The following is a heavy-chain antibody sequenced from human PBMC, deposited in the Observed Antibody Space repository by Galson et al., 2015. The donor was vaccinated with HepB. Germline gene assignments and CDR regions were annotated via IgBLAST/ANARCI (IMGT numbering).Heavy chain of an antibody. CDR2: IWYDGSNK. CDR1: GFTFSSYG. D-gene: IGHD1-26*01. V-gene: IGHV3-33*01. CDR3: ARDGSGSFPYYFDY. Sequence: SLRLSCAASGFTFSSYGMHWVRQAPGKGLEWVAVIWYDGSNKYYADSVKGRFTISRDNSKNSLYLQMNSLRAEDTAVYYCARDGSGSFPYYFDYWGQGTLVTVSS. J-gene: IGHJ4*02.